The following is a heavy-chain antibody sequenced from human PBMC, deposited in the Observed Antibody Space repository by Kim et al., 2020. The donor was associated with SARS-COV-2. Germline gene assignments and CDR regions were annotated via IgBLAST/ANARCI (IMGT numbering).Heavy chain of an antibody. Sequence: SETLSLTCTVSAGSISSSSYYWGWIRQPPGKGLEWIGNVRYSGSTYCNPSLKSRVTISVDTSKNQFSLKLSSVTAADTAVYYCGSSRYGSGSYFAFDIWGQGTLVTVSS. J-gene: IGHJ3*02. D-gene: IGHD3-10*01. V-gene: IGHV4-39*01. CDR3: GSSRYGSGSYFAFDI. CDR2: VRYSGST. CDR1: AGSISSSSYY.